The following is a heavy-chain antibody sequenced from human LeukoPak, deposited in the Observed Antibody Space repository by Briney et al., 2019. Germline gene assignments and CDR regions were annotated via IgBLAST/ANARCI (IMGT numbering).Heavy chain of an antibody. Sequence: GGSLRLSCAASGFTFSSYWMSWVRQAPGKGLEWVSATTGSGDKLFYADSVKGRFTISRDNSKNTLYLQMNNLRAEDTAVYYCARVGYQLLSYYYGMDVWGQGTTITVSS. CDR2: TTGSGDKL. D-gene: IGHD2-2*01. CDR1: GFTFSSYW. V-gene: IGHV3-23*01. CDR3: ARVGYQLLSYYYGMDV. J-gene: IGHJ6*02.